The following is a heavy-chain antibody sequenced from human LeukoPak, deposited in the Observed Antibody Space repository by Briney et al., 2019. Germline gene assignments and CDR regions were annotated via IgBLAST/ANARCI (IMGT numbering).Heavy chain of an antibody. V-gene: IGHV1-18*04. CDR1: GYTFTSYG. CDR3: ATAPYCSSTSCYDRWDFDH. D-gene: IGHD2-2*01. J-gene: IGHJ4*02. CDR2: ISPYYGNT. Sequence: ASVKVSCKAFGYTFTSYGISWVRQAPGQGLEWMGWISPYYGNTNYVQKLQGRVTMTTDTSTKTAYMELRSLRSDDTAVYYCATAPYCSSTSCYDRWDFDHWGQGTLVTVSS.